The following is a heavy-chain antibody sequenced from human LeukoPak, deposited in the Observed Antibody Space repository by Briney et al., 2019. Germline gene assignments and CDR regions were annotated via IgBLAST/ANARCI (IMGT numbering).Heavy chain of an antibody. J-gene: IGHJ6*04. D-gene: IGHD2-15*01. V-gene: IGHV4-39*07. Sequence: SETLSLTCTVSGGSISSSSYYWGWIRQPPGKGLEWIGSIYYSGSTYYNPSLKSRVTISVDTSKNQFSLKLSSVTAADTAVYYCARDLLLDVWGKGTTVTVSS. CDR2: IYYSGST. CDR1: GGSISSSSYY. CDR3: ARDLLLDV.